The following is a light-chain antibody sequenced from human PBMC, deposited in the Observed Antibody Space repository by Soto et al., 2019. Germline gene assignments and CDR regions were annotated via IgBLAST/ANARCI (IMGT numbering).Light chain of an antibody. J-gene: IGLJ1*01. CDR3: CSYAVSYTLYV. Sequence: QSVLTQPRSVSGSPGQSVTISCTGTSSDVGGYNYVSWYQQHPGKATKLMIYDVSKRPSGVPDRFSGSKSGNTASLTISGLQADDEAVYYCCSYAVSYTLYVFGTGTKVTVL. V-gene: IGLV2-11*01. CDR2: DVS. CDR1: SSDVGGYNY.